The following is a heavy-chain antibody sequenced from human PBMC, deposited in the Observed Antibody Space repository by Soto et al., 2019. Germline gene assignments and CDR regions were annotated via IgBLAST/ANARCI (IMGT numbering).Heavy chain of an antibody. V-gene: IGHV4-59*01. Sequence: SETLSLTCTVSGGSISSYYWSWIRQPPGKGLEWIGYISDSGSTNYNPSFKSRVTITVDTSKNQFSLKLSSVTAADTAVYFCARDTRHCSGSSCYVFDYWGQGTLVTVSS. CDR3: ARDTRHCSGSSCYVFDY. D-gene: IGHD2-2*01. CDR1: GGSISSYY. J-gene: IGHJ4*02. CDR2: ISDSGST.